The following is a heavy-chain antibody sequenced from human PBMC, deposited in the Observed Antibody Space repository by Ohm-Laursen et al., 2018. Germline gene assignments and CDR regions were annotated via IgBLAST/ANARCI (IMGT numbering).Heavy chain of an antibody. CDR2: INSDGSST. Sequence: SLRLSCAASGFTFSSYWMQWVRQAPGKGLVWVSRINSDGSSTSYVDSVKGRFTISRDDAKNSLYLQMSSLRAEDTAVYYCARFGVNHGMDVWGQGTTVTVSS. CDR3: ARFGVNHGMDV. J-gene: IGHJ6*02. V-gene: IGHV3-74*01. D-gene: IGHD3-16*01. CDR1: GFTFSSYW.